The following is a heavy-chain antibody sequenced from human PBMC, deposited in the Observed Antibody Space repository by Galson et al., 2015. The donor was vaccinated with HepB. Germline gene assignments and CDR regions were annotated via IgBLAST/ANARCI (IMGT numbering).Heavy chain of an antibody. CDR1: GGTFSSYT. J-gene: IGHJ6*03. CDR2: IIPILGIA. V-gene: IGHV1-69*04. CDR3: AREGVVVVPAATQAENYYYMDV. D-gene: IGHD2-2*01. Sequence: SVKVSCKASGGTFSSYTISWVRQAPGQGLEWMGRIIPILGIANYAQKFQGRVTITADKSTSTAYMELSSLRSEDTAVYYCAREGVVVVPAATQAENYYYMDVWGKGTTVTVSS.